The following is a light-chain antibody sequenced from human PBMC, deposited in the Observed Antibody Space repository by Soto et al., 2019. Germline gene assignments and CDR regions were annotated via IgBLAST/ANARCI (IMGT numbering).Light chain of an antibody. CDR3: QQRSVWPPSIT. CDR1: QSVTTSY. CDR2: GTS. J-gene: IGKJ5*01. V-gene: IGKV3D-20*02. Sequence: EIVLTQSPGTLSLSPGERATLSCRTSQSVTTSYLAWYQQKPGQAPRLLIYGTSNRATGIPDRFSGSGSETDFTLTISSLEPEDFAVYYCQQRSVWPPSITLGQGTRLEIK.